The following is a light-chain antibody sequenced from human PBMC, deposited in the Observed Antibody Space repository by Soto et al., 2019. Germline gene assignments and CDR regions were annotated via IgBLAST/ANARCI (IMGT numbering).Light chain of an antibody. CDR3: QQYYSTPIT. V-gene: IGKV3-15*01. Sequence: EIVMTQSPATLSVSPGERATLSCRASQSVSSNLAWYQQKPGQAPRLLIYGASTRATGIPARFSGSGSGTDFTLTISSLQAEDVAVYYCQQYYSTPITFGQGTRLENK. J-gene: IGKJ5*01. CDR1: QSVSSN. CDR2: GAS.